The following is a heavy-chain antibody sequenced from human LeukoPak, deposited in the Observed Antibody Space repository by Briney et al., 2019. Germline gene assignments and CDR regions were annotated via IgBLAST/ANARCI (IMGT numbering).Heavy chain of an antibody. CDR2: IYHSGST. CDR3: ARDRGAAASGWFDP. V-gene: IGHV4-30-2*01. D-gene: IGHD6-13*01. J-gene: IGHJ5*02. CDR1: GGSISSGGYS. Sequence: SQTLSLTCAASGGSISSGGYSWSWIRQPPGKGLEWIGYIYHSGSTYYNPSLKSRVTISVDRSKNRFSLKLSSVTAADTAVYYCARDRGAAASGWFDPWGQGTLVTVSS.